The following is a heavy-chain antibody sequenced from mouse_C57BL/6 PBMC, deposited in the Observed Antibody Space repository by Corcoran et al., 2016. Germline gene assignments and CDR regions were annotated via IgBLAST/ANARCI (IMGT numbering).Heavy chain of an antibody. CDR1: GYSFTSYY. V-gene: IGHV1-66*01. J-gene: IGHJ2*01. CDR3: ANYYLYYFDY. D-gene: IGHD1-1*01. Sequence: QVQLQQSGAELVKPGASVKISCKASGYSFTSYYIHWVKQRPGQGLEWIGWIYPGSGNTKYNEKFKGKATLTADTSSSTAYMQLSSLTSEDSAVYYCANYYLYYFDYWGQGTTLTVSS. CDR2: IYPGSGNT.